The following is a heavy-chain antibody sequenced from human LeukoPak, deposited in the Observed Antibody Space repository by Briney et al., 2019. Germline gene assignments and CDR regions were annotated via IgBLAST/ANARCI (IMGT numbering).Heavy chain of an antibody. V-gene: IGHV4-34*01. CDR1: GGSFSGYY. J-gene: IGHJ4*02. D-gene: IGHD2-2*01. CDR3: ARGYCSSTGCQELDY. CDR2: INHSGST. Sequence: PSETLSLTCAVYGGSFSGYYWSWIRQPPGKGLEWIGEINHSGSTNYNPSLKSRVTISVDTSKNQFSLKLSSVTAADTAVYYCARGYCSSTGCQELDYWGQGTLVTVSS.